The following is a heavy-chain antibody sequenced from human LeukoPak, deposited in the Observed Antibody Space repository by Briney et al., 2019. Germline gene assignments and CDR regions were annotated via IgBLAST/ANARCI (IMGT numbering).Heavy chain of an antibody. Sequence: GGSLRLSCAASGFTVSSNYMSWVRQAPGKGLEWASVIYSGGSTYYADSVKGRFTISRDNSKNTLYLQMNSLRAEDTAVYYCAREKDYVDAFDIWGQGTMVTVSS. D-gene: IGHD4-17*01. CDR3: AREKDYVDAFDI. CDR1: GFTVSSNY. CDR2: IYSGGST. V-gene: IGHV3-66*01. J-gene: IGHJ3*02.